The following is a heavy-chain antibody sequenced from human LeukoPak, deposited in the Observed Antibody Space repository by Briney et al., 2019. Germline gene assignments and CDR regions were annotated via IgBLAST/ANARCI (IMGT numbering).Heavy chain of an antibody. J-gene: IGHJ4*02. CDR1: GFIFTTYG. D-gene: IGHD1-26*01. Sequence: GGSLRLSCAESGFIFTTYGMHWVRQAPGKGLEWVAVVWSGGNNKYYSDSVKGRFTISRDNSKNRLYLEMNSLRAEDTAVYYCAKDGQVGAIGYFDYRGQGTLVTVSS. CDR2: VWSGGNNK. V-gene: IGHV3-33*06. CDR3: AKDGQVGAIGYFDY.